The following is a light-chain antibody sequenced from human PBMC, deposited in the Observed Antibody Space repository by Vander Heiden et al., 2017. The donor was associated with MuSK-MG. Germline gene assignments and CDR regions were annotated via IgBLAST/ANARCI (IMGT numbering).Light chain of an antibody. Sequence: DIQMTQSPSSLSASVGDRVTITCRASQSIGNSLTWYEQKPGKAPNNLINGASTLLHGVPPRFSVSGCGTEFTLTISSIQRADVAAYYCQQSYSGPLRTFGQGTRLE. CDR2: GAS. V-gene: IGKV1-39*01. CDR1: QSIGNS. CDR3: QQSYSGPLRT. J-gene: IGKJ2*01.